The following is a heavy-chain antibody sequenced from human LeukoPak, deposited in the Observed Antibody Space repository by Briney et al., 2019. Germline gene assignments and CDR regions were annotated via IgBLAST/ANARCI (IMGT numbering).Heavy chain of an antibody. D-gene: IGHD3-10*01. CDR2: INSDGSST. Sequence: GGSLRLSCAASGFTFSSYWVHWVRQAPGKGLVWVSRINSDGSSTSYADSVKGRFTISRDNAKNTLYLQMNSLRAEDTAVYYCARRRAVRGVIDYWGQGTLVTVSS. J-gene: IGHJ4*02. CDR3: ARRRAVRGVIDY. V-gene: IGHV3-74*01. CDR1: GFTFSSYW.